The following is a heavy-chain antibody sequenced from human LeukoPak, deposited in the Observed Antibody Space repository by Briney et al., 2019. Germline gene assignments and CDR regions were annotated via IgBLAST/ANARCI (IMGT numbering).Heavy chain of an antibody. CDR1: GGSISSGGYS. CDR3: AGVGLLRWFDP. CDR2: IYHSGST. Sequence: SSETLSLTCAVSGGSISSGGYSWSWIRQPPGKGLEWIGYIYHSGSTYYNPSLKSRVTISVDRSKNQFSLKLSSVTAADTAVYYCAGVGLLRWFDPWGQGTLVTVSS. V-gene: IGHV4-30-2*01. J-gene: IGHJ5*02.